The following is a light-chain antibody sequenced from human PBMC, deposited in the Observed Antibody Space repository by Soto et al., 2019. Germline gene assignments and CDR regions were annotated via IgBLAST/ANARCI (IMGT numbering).Light chain of an antibody. CDR1: SSNIGSNT. V-gene: IGLV1-44*01. Sequence: VLTQPPSASGTPGQRVTISCSGSSSNIGSNTVNWYQQLPGTAPKLLIYSNNQRPSGVPDRFSGSKSGTSASLAISGLQSEDEADYYCAAWDDSLNGNVFGTGTKLTVL. J-gene: IGLJ1*01. CDR3: AAWDDSLNGNV. CDR2: SNN.